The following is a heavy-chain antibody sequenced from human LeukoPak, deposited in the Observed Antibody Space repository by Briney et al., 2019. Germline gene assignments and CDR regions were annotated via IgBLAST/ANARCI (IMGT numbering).Heavy chain of an antibody. CDR2: TYYRSKWSY. J-gene: IGHJ4*02. Sequence: SQTLSLTCAISGDSVSSNSATWNWIRQSPSRGLEWLGRTYYRSKWSYDYAASVKSRITINPDTSKNQFSLQLNSVTPEDTAVYFCAGALGVTFDYWGQGTLVTVST. V-gene: IGHV6-1*01. D-gene: IGHD3-10*01. CDR3: AGALGVTFDY. CDR1: GDSVSSNSAT.